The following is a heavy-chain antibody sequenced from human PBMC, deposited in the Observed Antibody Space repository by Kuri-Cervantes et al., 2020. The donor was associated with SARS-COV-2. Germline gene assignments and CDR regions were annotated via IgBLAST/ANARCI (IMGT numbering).Heavy chain of an antibody. J-gene: IGHJ4*02. CDR1: GYSFTSYW. CDR3: ARMYYDTLTGYLPFDY. CDR2: IYPGDSDT. Sequence: KVSCKGSGYSFTSYWIGWVRQMPGKGLEWMGIIYPGDSDTRYSPSFQGQVTISADKSISTAYLQWSSLKASDTAMYYCARMYYDTLTGYLPFDYWGQGTLVTVSS. V-gene: IGHV5-51*01. D-gene: IGHD3-9*01.